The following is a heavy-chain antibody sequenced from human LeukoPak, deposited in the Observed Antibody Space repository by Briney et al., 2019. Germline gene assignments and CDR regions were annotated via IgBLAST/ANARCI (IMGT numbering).Heavy chain of an antibody. CDR1: GYTFTSYG. J-gene: IGHJ5*02. D-gene: IGHD3-9*01. CDR3: VRGPDYDILTGYYTP. Sequence: ASVKVSCKASGYTFTSYGISWVRQAPGQGLEWMGWISAYNGNTNYAQKLQGRVTMTTDTSTSTAYMELRSLRSDDTAVYYCVRGPDYDILTGYYTPWGQGTLVTVSS. V-gene: IGHV1-18*01. CDR2: ISAYNGNT.